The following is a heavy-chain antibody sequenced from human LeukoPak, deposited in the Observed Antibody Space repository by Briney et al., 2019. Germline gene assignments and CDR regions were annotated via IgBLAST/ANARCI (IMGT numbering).Heavy chain of an antibody. V-gene: IGHV4-39*07. D-gene: IGHD6-6*01. Sequence: PSETLSLTCTVSGGSISSSSYYWGWIRQPPGKGLEWIGYIYYSGSTYYNPSLKSRVTISVDTSKNQFSLKLSSVTAADTAVYYCARDLDIRSSSPFDYWGQGTLVTVSS. CDR2: IYYSGST. J-gene: IGHJ4*02. CDR3: ARDLDIRSSSPFDY. CDR1: GGSISSSSYY.